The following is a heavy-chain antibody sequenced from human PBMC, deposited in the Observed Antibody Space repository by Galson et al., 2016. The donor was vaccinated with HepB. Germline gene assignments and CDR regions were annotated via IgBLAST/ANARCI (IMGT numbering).Heavy chain of an antibody. Sequence: SLRLSCAASGFTFSSYGMHWVRQAPGKGLEWVALMWYDGSNEYYADAVKGRFTISRDNSKNTLYLQMNTLRAEDTAVYYCARRGVVGRHGPFDIWGQGTMVTVSS. CDR3: ARRGVVGRHGPFDI. J-gene: IGHJ3*02. D-gene: IGHD3-22*01. CDR2: MWYDGSNE. CDR1: GFTFSSYG. V-gene: IGHV3-33*01.